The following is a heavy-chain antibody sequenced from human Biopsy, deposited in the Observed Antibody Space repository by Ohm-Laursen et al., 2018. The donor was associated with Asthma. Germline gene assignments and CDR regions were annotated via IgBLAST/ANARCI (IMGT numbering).Heavy chain of an antibody. CDR3: VRAVRNEQWLAPFDY. J-gene: IGHJ4*02. V-gene: IGHV4-59*01. Sequence: SEILSLTCGVYGGSISSFYWSWIRQSPEKGLEWMGYVYWTGSTNYNPSLKSRITMSVDTSKNRMFLELTSVTAADTAIYYCVRAVRNEQWLAPFDYWGQGKPVTVSS. CDR2: VYWTGST. CDR1: GGSISSFY. D-gene: IGHD6-19*01.